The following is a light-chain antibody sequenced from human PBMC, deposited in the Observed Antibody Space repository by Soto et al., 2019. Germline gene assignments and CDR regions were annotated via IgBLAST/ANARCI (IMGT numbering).Light chain of an antibody. J-gene: IGKJ3*01. CDR3: QKYSSVPV. CDR1: QDIRNF. Sequence: DIQMTQSPTSLSASVGDRVTITCWASQDIRNFVAWYQQKPGKAPKLLIYAASTLQSGVPSRFSGSGSGTDFTLTINSLQPEDVATYSCQKYSSVPVFGPGTKVESN. V-gene: IGKV1-27*01. CDR2: AAS.